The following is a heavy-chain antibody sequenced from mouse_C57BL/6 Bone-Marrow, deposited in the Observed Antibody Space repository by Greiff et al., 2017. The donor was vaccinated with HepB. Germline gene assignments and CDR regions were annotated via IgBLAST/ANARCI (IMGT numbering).Heavy chain of an antibody. CDR3: TRGPYDYDLYYAMDY. V-gene: IGHV5-9-1*02. D-gene: IGHD2-4*01. J-gene: IGHJ4*01. CDR1: GFTFSSYA. CDR2: ISSGGDYI. Sequence: EVQLVESGEGLVKPGGSLKLSCAASGFTFSSYAMSWVRQTPEKRLEWVAYISSGGDYIYYADTVKGRFTISRDNARNTLYLQMSSLKSEDTAMYYCTRGPYDYDLYYAMDYWGQGTSVTVSS.